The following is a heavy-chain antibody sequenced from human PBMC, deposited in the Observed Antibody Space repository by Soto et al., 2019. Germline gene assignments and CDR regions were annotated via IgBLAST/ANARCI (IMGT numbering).Heavy chain of an antibody. CDR2: ISYDGSNK. J-gene: IGHJ6*02. V-gene: IGHV3-30*18. D-gene: IGHD2-21*02. CDR1: GFTFSSYG. CDR3: AKDGQGVTARYYGMDV. Sequence: GGSLRLSCAASGFTFSSYGMHWVRQAPGKGLEWVAVISYDGSNKYYADSVKGRFTISRDNSKNTLYLQMNSLRAEDTAVYYCAKDGQGVTARYYGMDVWGQGTTVTVSS.